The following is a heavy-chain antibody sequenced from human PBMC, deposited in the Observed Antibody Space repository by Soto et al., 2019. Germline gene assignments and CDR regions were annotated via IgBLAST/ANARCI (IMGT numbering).Heavy chain of an antibody. Sequence: GGSLRLSCAASGFTFSSYAMSWVRQAPGKGLEWVSAISGSGGSTYYADSVKGRFTISRDNSKNTLYLQMNSLRAEDTAVYYCAKDYGIYCAGDCSPIDYWGHGTLITVSS. J-gene: IGHJ4*01. CDR2: ISGSGGST. CDR3: AKDYGIYCAGDCSPIDY. CDR1: GFTFSSYA. D-gene: IGHD2-21*02. V-gene: IGHV3-23*01.